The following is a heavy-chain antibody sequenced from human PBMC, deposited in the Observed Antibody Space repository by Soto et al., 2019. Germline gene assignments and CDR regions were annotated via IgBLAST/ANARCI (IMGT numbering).Heavy chain of an antibody. Sequence: QVQLVESGGGVVQPGRSLRLSCAASGFTFSSYGMHWVRQAPGKGLEWVALISYDGSDKYYADSVKGRFTISRDNSKNTLYLHMNSLRVEDTAVYYCGAGQYSSDYWGQGTLVTVSS. D-gene: IGHD6-13*01. CDR1: GFTFSSYG. CDR3: GAGQYSSDY. V-gene: IGHV3-30*03. J-gene: IGHJ4*02. CDR2: ISYDGSDK.